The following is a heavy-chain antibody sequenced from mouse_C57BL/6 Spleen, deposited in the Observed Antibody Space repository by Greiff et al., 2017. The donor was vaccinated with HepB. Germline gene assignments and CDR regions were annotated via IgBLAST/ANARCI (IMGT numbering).Heavy chain of an antibody. J-gene: IGHJ2*01. Sequence: VQLVESGGGLVKPGGSLKLSCAASGFTFSSYTMSWVRQTPEKRLEWVATISGGGGNTYYPDSVKGRFTISRDNAKNTLYLQMSSLRSEDTALYYCARRGDYDRNFDYWGQGTTLTVSS. D-gene: IGHD2-4*01. CDR3: ARRGDYDRNFDY. CDR1: GFTFSSYT. V-gene: IGHV5-9*01. CDR2: ISGGGGNT.